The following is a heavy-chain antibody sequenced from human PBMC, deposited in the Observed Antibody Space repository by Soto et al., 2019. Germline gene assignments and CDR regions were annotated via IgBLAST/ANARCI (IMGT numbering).Heavy chain of an antibody. D-gene: IGHD3-22*01. CDR3: ARHETDYDSSGYSYPNWFDP. Sequence: KPSETLSLTCTVSGGSIRSSSYYWGWIRQPPGKGLEWIGSIYYSGSTYYNPSLKSRVTISVDTSKNQFSLKLSSVTAADTAVYYCARHETDYDSSGYSYPNWFDPWGQGTLVTVSS. J-gene: IGHJ5*02. V-gene: IGHV4-39*01. CDR2: IYYSGST. CDR1: GGSIRSSSYY.